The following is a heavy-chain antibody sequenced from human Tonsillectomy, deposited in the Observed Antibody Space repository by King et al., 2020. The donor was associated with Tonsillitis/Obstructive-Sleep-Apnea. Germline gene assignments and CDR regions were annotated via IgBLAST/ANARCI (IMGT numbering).Heavy chain of an antibody. CDR1: GFTFSSYG. Sequence: QVQLVESGGGVVQPGRSLRLSCAASGFTFSSYGIHWVRQAPGKGLEWVASISNDGSTKYYADSVKGRFTISRDNSKKTLYLQMNSLRLEDTAIYFCAKDSRGIGRLPRYYYAMDVWGQGTTVTVSS. V-gene: IGHV3-30*18. CDR3: AKDSRGIGRLPRYYYAMDV. CDR2: ISNDGSTK. D-gene: IGHD3-10*01. J-gene: IGHJ6*02.